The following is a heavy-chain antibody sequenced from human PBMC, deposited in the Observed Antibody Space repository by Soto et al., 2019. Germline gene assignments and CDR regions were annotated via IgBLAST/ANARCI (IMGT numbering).Heavy chain of an antibody. CDR1: GGSISSGGYS. CDR3: ARAPTYYYDRGGFDP. J-gene: IGHJ5*02. CDR2: IYHSGST. D-gene: IGHD3-22*01. V-gene: IGHV4-30-2*01. Sequence: TLSLTFAVSGGSISSGGYSGSWIRQPPGKGLEWIGYIYHSGSTYYNPSLKSRVTISVDRSKNQFSLKLSSVTAADTAVYYCARAPTYYYDRGGFDPWGQGTLVTVSS.